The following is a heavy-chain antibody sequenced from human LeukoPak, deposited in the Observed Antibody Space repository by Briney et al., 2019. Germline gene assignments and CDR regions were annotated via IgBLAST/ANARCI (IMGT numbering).Heavy chain of an antibody. D-gene: IGHD2-2*01. Sequence: PGGSLRLSCAASGFTFSSYAMSWVRQAPGKGLEWVSAISGSGGSTYYADSVKGRFTISRDNSKNTLYLQMNSLRAEDTAVYYCARDRYQLTPYYYYGMDVWGQGTTVTVSS. CDR1: GFTFSSYA. CDR3: ARDRYQLTPYYYYGMDV. J-gene: IGHJ6*02. V-gene: IGHV3-23*01. CDR2: ISGSGGST.